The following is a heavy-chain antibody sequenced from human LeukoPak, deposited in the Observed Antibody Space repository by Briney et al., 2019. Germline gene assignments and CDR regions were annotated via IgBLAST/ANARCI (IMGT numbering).Heavy chain of an antibody. CDR3: ARGYSGYDIDYYYYYYMDV. V-gene: IGHV1-8*02. CDR2: MNPNSGNT. CDR1: GYTFTSSY. D-gene: IGHD5-12*01. J-gene: IGHJ6*03. Sequence: GASVKVSCKASGYTFTSSYMHWVRQATGQGLEWMGWMNPNSGNTGYAQKFQGRVTMTRNTSISTAYMELSSLRSEDTAVYYCARGYSGYDIDYYYYYYMDVWGKGTTVTVSS.